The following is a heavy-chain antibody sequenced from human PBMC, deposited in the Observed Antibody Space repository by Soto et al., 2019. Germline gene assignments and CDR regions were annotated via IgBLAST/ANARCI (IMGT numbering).Heavy chain of an antibody. J-gene: IGHJ6*02. CDR1: GGTFSSYA. V-gene: IGHV1-69*13. CDR2: IIPIFGTA. D-gene: IGHD5-18*01. CDR3: ARGSDGGYRTFLSYYYYGMDV. Sequence: GASVKVSCKASGGTFSSYAISWVRQAPGQGLEWMGGIIPIFGTANYAQKFQGRVTITADESTSTAYMELSSLRSEDTAVYYCARGSDGGYRTFLSYYYYGMDVWGQGTTVTVSS.